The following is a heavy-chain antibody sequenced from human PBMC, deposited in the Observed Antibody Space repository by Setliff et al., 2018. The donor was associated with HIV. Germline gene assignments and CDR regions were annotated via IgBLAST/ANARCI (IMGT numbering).Heavy chain of an antibody. V-gene: IGHV3-21*01. J-gene: IGHJ6*03. Sequence: GESLKISCAASGFTFSPYCMDWFRLAPGKGLEWVSSISYRSTYIYYSDSVRGRFTISRDDAKNSLYLQMNSQVDEDTAVYYCARSQGIGNYHWDVWGKGTTVTVSS. CDR2: ISYRSTYI. CDR3: ARSQGIGNYHWDV. D-gene: IGHD2-15*01. CDR1: GFTFSPYC.